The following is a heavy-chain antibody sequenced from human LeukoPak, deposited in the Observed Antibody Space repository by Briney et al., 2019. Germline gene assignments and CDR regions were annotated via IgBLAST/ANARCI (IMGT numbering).Heavy chain of an antibody. CDR3: ARGRIRDCGSGSYYTNFDY. Sequence: SETLSLTCAVYGGSFSGYYWSWIRQPPGKGLEWIGEINHSGSNNYNPSLKSRVTISVDTSENQFSLKLSSVTAADTAVYYCARGRIRDCGSGSYYTNFDYWGQGTLVTVSS. V-gene: IGHV4-34*01. CDR1: GGSFSGYY. D-gene: IGHD3-10*01. CDR2: INHSGSN. J-gene: IGHJ4*02.